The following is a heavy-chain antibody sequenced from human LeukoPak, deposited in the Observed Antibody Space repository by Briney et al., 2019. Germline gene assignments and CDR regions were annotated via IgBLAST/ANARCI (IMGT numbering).Heavy chain of an antibody. CDR2: IKNDGAVK. CDR1: GFTFSDFY. Sequence: PGGSLRLSCAASGFTFSDFYMSWIRQAPGKGLEWVANIKNDGAVKSYVDSVKGRFTISRDNAKNSLYLQMNSLRAEDTAVYYCVKDSYSKGDFWGQGVLVTVSS. D-gene: IGHD6-13*01. J-gene: IGHJ4*02. CDR3: VKDSYSKGDF. V-gene: IGHV3-7*01.